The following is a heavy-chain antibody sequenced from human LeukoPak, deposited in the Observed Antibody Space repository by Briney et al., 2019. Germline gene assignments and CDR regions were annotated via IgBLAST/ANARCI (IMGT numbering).Heavy chain of an antibody. Sequence: ASVKVSCRASGFSLIVYYMHWVRQAPGQGLEWMGWIDPKSGGTSSAQSFQGRLTMTSDTSISTVYMELSGLRSDDTATYYCAGGPVRGLDYWGLGTLVTVSS. J-gene: IGHJ4*02. CDR1: GFSLIVYY. V-gene: IGHV1-2*02. CDR2: IDPKSGGT. CDR3: AGGPVRGLDY. D-gene: IGHD3-10*01.